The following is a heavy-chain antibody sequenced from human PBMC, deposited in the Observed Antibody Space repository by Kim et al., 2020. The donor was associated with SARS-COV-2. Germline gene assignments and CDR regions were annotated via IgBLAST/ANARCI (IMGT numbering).Heavy chain of an antibody. J-gene: IGHJ4*02. CDR2: IYSSGST. V-gene: IGHV4-59*01. CDR1: GDSISSNY. CDR3: AREGSRWSTDY. Sequence: SETLSLSCTVSGDSISSNYWSWIRQPPGKGLEWIGYIYSSGSTNYNPSLKSRVTISIDTSKNQLSLKLSSVTAADTAVYYCAREGSRWSTDYWGQGTLVT. D-gene: IGHD6-13*01.